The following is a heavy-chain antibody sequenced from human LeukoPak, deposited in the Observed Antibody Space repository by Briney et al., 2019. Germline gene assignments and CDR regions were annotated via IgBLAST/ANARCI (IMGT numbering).Heavy chain of an antibody. Sequence: PGGSLRLSCAASGFTFSDHYMDWVRQAPGKGLEWVGRTRNKANSYTTEYAASVKGRFTISRDDSKNSLYLQMNSLKTEDTAVYYCASWHRSGSLSYWGQGTLVTVSS. CDR2: TRNKANSYTT. CDR3: ASWHRSGSLSY. CDR1: GFTFSDHY. J-gene: IGHJ4*02. V-gene: IGHV3-72*01. D-gene: IGHD1-26*01.